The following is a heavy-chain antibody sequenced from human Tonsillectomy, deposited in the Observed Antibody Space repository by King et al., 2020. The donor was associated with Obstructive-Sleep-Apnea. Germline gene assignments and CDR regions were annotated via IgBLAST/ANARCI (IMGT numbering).Heavy chain of an antibody. Sequence: VQLQQWGAGLLKPSETLSLTCAVYGGSFSGYYWSWIRQTPEKGLEWIGEINHSGSTNYNPSLKSRVTMSVDTSKNQFSLNLTSVTAADTAVYYCARSPSGPDGYWGQGTLVTVSS. CDR1: GGSFSGYY. CDR3: ARSPSGPDGY. V-gene: IGHV4-34*01. CDR2: INHSGST. J-gene: IGHJ4*02. D-gene: IGHD1-14*01.